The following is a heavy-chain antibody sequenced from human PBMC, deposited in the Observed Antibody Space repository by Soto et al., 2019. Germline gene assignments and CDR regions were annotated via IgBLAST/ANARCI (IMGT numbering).Heavy chain of an antibody. J-gene: IGHJ4*02. CDR3: AREIATTGLYYFDY. V-gene: IGHV3-23*01. CDR1: GFTFSSYA. D-gene: IGHD6-13*01. CDR2: ISGSGGSI. Sequence: PGGSLRLSCAASGFTFSSYAMSWVRQAPGKGLEWVSAISGSGGSITYADSVKGRFTNSRDSAKNTMYLQVNSLRAEDTAVYYCAREIATTGLYYFDYWGQGTLVTVSS.